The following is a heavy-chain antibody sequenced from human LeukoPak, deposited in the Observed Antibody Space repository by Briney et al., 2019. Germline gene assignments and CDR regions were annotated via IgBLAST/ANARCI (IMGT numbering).Heavy chain of an antibody. CDR2: ISYDGSNK. J-gene: IGHJ3*02. CDR1: GFTFSSYG. CDR3: ANPTVVTLGKDAFDI. Sequence: GGSLRLSCAASGFTFSSYGMHWVRQAPGKGLEWVAVISYDGSNKYYADSVKGRFTISRDNSKNTLYLQMNSLRAEGTAVYYCANPTVVTLGKDAFDIWGQGTMVTVSS. V-gene: IGHV3-30*18. D-gene: IGHD4-23*01.